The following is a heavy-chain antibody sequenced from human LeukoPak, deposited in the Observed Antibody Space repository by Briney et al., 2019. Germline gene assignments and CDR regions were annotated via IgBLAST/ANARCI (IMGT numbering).Heavy chain of an antibody. CDR1: RFSFSSYW. J-gene: IGHJ4*02. CDR2: IKQDGSEN. CDR3: AKDSPSRTATTEVPVDY. D-gene: IGHD1/OR15-1a*01. V-gene: IGHV3-7*01. Sequence: GGSLRLSCAASRFSFSSYWMSWVRQAPGKGLEWVANIKQDGSENYYVVSVKGRFTISRDNAKNSLYLQMNSLRAEDTAVYYCAKDSPSRTATTEVPVDYWGQGTLVTVSS.